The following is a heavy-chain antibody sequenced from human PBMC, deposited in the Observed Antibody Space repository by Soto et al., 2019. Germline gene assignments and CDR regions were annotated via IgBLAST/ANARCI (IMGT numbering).Heavy chain of an antibody. J-gene: IGHJ3*02. CDR1: GYTFTSYY. CDR2: INANGGNT. V-gene: IGHV1-18*04. CDR3: ARVATMIVVGMDAFDI. D-gene: IGHD3-22*01. Sequence: GASVKVSCKASGYTFTSYYMHWVRQAPGQGLEWMGWINANGGNTNYAQKLQGRVAMTTDTSTSTAYMELRSLRSDDTAVYYCARVATMIVVGMDAFDIWGQGTMVTVSS.